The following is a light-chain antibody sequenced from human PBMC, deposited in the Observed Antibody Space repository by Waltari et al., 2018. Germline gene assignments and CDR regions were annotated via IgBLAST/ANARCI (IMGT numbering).Light chain of an antibody. CDR1: SGHSRYT. CDR2: LNSDGNQ. CDR3: QTWDPGFVV. Sequence: QVVLTQSPSASASLGASVKITCTLSSGHSRYTIAWLQHQPEKGPPYLMTLNSDGNQRKGDWIPYRFSRSSSGSDCYLTISSLHSEDEADYYCQTWDPGFVVFCGGTKLTVL. J-gene: IGLJ2*01. V-gene: IGLV4-69*01.